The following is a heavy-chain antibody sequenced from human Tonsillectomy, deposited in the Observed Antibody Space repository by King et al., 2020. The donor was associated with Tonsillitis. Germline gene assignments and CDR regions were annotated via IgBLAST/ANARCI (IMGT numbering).Heavy chain of an antibody. V-gene: IGHV3-7*01. CDR3: ARLRASSSWYGGLLAY. J-gene: IGHJ4*02. Sequence: QLVQSGGGLVQPGGSLRLSCAASGFTFSSYWMNWVRQAPGKGLEWVANIKQGGSEKYYVDSVKGRFTISRDNAKNSLYLQMNSPRAEDTAVYYCARLRASSSWYGGLLAYWGQGTLVTVSS. CDR2: IKQGGSEK. D-gene: IGHD6-13*01. CDR1: GFTFSSYW.